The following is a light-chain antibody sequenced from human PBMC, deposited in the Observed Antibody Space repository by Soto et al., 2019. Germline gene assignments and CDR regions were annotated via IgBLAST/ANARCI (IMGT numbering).Light chain of an antibody. CDR3: QQYNTYSST. CDR2: AAF. Sequence: IQLTQYPSSLSASVGDRVTISCRASQGIGTYLAWYQQKPGKAPKLLIYAAFTLHSGVPARFSGSRSGTDFTLTISSLQPEDFATYYCQQYNTYSSTFGQGTKVDIK. V-gene: IGKV1-9*01. CDR1: QGIGTY. J-gene: IGKJ1*01.